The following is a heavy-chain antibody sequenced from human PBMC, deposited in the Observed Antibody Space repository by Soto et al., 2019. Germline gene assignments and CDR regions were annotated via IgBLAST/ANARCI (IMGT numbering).Heavy chain of an antibody. Sequence: QVQLQESGPGLVKPSQTLSLTCTVSGASISSGGYYWSWIRQHPGKGLEWIGYIYYSGSTYYNPSLQSRSTISNDTSKNQFSLKLSSVHAADTAVYYCAKGDKWESLLDYWGQGTLVTVSS. J-gene: IGHJ4*02. CDR1: GASISSGGYY. V-gene: IGHV4-31*03. CDR3: AKGDKWESLLDY. D-gene: IGHD1-26*01. CDR2: IYYSGST.